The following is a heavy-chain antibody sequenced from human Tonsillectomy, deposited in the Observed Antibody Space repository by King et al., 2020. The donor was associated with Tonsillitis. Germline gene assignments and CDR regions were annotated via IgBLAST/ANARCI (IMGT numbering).Heavy chain of an antibody. V-gene: IGHV3-30*18. D-gene: IGHD3-10*01. J-gene: IGHJ6*02. Sequence: VQLVESGGGVVQPGRSLRLSCAASGFTFSSYGMHWVRQAPGKGLEWVAVISYDGTNKYYADSVKGRFTISRDNSKNTLYLQMNSLRPEDTAVYYCAKVHDYGSGSYFNYYYGIDVWGQGTTVTVSS. CDR3: AKVHDYGSGSYFNYYYGIDV. CDR1: GFTFSSYG. CDR2: ISYDGTNK.